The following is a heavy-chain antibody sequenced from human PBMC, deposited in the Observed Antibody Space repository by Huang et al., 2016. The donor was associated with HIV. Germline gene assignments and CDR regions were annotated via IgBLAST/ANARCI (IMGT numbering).Heavy chain of an antibody. V-gene: IGHV4-34*01. CDR2: INDNGYT. Sequence: QVQLQQWGAGLLKPSETLSLTCAVYGGSVSGHYWRWIRQPPGKGLEWIAEINDNGYTNYNPSRKSRVTISVHTSRNQFSLKLNSVTAADAAVYYCARASWYEPRSWYFGLWGRGTLVTVSS. CDR3: ARASWYEPRSWYFGL. D-gene: IGHD6-13*01. J-gene: IGHJ2*01. CDR1: GGSVSGHY.